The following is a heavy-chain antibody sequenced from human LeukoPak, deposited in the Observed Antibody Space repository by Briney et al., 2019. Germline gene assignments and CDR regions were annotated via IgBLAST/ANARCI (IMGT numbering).Heavy chain of an antibody. CDR3: ATVSEY. V-gene: IGHV3-74*01. J-gene: IGHJ4*02. CDR2: INNDGTAT. Sequence: GGSLRLSCAASGFTFNYFWMHWVRQVPGKGPVWFSGINNDGTATYYADSVKGRFTISRDNAKHTVYLQMNGLRAEDTSVYFCATVSEYWGQGTLVTVSS. CDR1: GFTFNYFW.